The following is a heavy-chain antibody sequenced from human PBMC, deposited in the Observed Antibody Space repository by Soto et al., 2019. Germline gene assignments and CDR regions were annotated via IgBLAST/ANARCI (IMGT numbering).Heavy chain of an antibody. J-gene: IGHJ6*02. CDR1: GGTFSSSA. Sequence: SVKVACKASGGTFSSSAISWARQAPGQGLEWMGGVIPIFGTANYAQKFQGRATLTRNTSISTAYMELTSLRSDDTAVYYCARVRRLWSNYYYYYYGMDVWGQGTTVTVSS. D-gene: IGHD5-18*01. CDR3: ARVRRLWSNYYYYYYGMDV. CDR2: VIPIFGTA. V-gene: IGHV1-69*05.